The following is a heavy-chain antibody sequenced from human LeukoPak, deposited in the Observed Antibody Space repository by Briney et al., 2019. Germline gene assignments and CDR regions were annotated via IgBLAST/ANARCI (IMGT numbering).Heavy chain of an antibody. Sequence: ASVQVSCKASGYTFTCYYMHWVRQAPGQGLEWMGRIKPNSGGTNYAQKFQGRVTMTRDTSISTAYMELSRLRSDDTAVYYCARVGWQQLAIISPAGPYGMDVWGQGATVTVSS. CDR3: ARVGWQQLAIISPAGPYGMDV. V-gene: IGHV1-2*06. CDR1: GYTFTCYY. D-gene: IGHD6-13*01. CDR2: IKPNSGGT. J-gene: IGHJ6*02.